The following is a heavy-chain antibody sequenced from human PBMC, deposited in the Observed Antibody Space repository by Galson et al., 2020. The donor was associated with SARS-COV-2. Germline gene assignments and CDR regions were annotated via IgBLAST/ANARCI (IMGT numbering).Heavy chain of an antibody. V-gene: IGHV4-39*07. J-gene: IGHJ6*02. CDR3: ARDGGPKYYDFWIGPYYYYGMDV. D-gene: IGHD3-3*01. CDR2: IYYSGST. Sequence: SETLSLTCTVSGGSISSSSYYWGWIRQPPGKGLEWLGSIYYSGSTYYNPSLKSRVTISVDTSKNQFSLKLSSVTAADTAVYYCARDGGPKYYDFWIGPYYYYGMDVWGQGTTVTVSS. CDR1: GGSISSSSYY.